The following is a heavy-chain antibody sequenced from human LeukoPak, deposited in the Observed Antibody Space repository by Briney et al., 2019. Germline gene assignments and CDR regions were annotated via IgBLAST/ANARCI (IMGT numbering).Heavy chain of an antibody. V-gene: IGHV4-59*12. D-gene: IGHD1-1*01. Sequence: SETLSLTCTVSGGSISSYYWSWIRQPPGKGLEWIGYIYYSGSTNYNPSLKSRVTISVDTSKNQVSLKLNSVTAADTAVYYCARVSWFPGTSYYYMDVWGKGTTVTVSS. CDR1: GGSISSYY. CDR3: ARVSWFPGTSYYYMDV. J-gene: IGHJ6*03. CDR2: IYYSGST.